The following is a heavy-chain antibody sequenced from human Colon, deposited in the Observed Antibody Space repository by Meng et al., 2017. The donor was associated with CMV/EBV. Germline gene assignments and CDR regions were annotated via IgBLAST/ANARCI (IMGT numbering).Heavy chain of an antibody. CDR1: GFTFSSYW. CDR2: IKQDGSEK. Sequence: GESLKISYAASGFTFSSYWMSWVRQAPGKGLEWVANIKQDGSEKYYVDSVKGRFTISRDNAKNSLYLQMNSLRAEDTAVYYCARDIKWELHRGYYYYYGMDVWGQGTTVTVSS. D-gene: IGHD1-26*01. V-gene: IGHV3-7*01. J-gene: IGHJ6*02. CDR3: ARDIKWELHRGYYYYYGMDV.